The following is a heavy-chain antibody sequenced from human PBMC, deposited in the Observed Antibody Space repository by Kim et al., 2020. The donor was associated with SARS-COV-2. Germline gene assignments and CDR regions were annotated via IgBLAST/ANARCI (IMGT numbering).Heavy chain of an antibody. Sequence: GGSLRLSCVASGFAINNYAMGWVRQAPGKGLEWVAVSGTLTEYADSVKGRLTISRDNSRSTVYLQMNSLRVDDTAIYFCAKAIGDNNYFDSWGQGTLVTVSS. CDR1: GFAINNYA. CDR2: VSGTLT. CDR3: AKAIGDNNYFDS. J-gene: IGHJ4*02. D-gene: IGHD2-21*01. V-gene: IGHV3-23*01.